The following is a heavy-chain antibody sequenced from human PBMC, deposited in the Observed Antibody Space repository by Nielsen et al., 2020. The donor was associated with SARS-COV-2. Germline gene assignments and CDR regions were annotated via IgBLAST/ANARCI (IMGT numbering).Heavy chain of an antibody. Sequence: GESLKISCAASGFTFSSYDMYWVRQAPGKGLEWVAVISSDGGKKYYVDSVKGRFTISRENADKSLYLQMNSLRAEDTAVYYCATCRGPYWYFDLWGRGTLVTVSS. D-gene: IGHD3-10*01. CDR1: GFTFSSYD. CDR2: ISSDGGKK. CDR3: ATCRGPYWYFDL. J-gene: IGHJ2*01. V-gene: IGHV3-30*03.